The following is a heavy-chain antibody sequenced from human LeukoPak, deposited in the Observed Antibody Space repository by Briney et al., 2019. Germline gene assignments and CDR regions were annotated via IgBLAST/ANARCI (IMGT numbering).Heavy chain of an antibody. CDR2: ISSSSRDI. CDR3: ARARDSGSFNRAFDF. D-gene: IGHD3-10*01. Sequence: PGGSLRLSCVASGFTFSTYAMNWVRQAPGKGLEWVSSISSSSRDIYYADSVKGRSTISRDNANNSVYLQINSLRGEDTAVYYCARARDSGSFNRAFDFWGQGTLVTVSS. J-gene: IGHJ4*02. V-gene: IGHV3-21*04. CDR1: GFTFSTYA.